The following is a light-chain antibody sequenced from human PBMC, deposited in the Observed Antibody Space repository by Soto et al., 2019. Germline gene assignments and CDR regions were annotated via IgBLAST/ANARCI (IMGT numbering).Light chain of an antibody. CDR3: LLYYDGGQLV. V-gene: IGLV7-43*01. CDR2: STT. CDR1: TGPVTRGYS. Sequence: TVVTQEPSLTVSPGGTITLTCASSTGPVTRGYSPNWFQQKPGQAPRALIYSTTNRHSWTPARFSGSLLGGKAALTLSGVQPEDEADYYCLLYYDGGQLVFGGGTKVTVL. J-gene: IGLJ2*01.